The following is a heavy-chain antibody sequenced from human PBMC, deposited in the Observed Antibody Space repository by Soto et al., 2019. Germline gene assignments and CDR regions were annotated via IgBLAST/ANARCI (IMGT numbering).Heavy chain of an antibody. D-gene: IGHD1-20*01. CDR2: IIPILGIA. CDR3: ASNEGITGKTIFHY. CDR1: GGTFSSYT. Sequence: QVQLVQSGAAVKKPGSSVKVSCKASGGTFSSYTISWVRQAPGQGLEWMGRIIPILGIANYAQKFQGRVTITADKSTSQADMEVSSLRSEDRAVYYCASNEGITGKTIFHYWGQGTLVTVSS. J-gene: IGHJ4*02. V-gene: IGHV1-69*02.